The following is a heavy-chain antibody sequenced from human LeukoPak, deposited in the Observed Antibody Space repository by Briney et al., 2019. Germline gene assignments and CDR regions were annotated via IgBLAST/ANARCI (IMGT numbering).Heavy chain of an antibody. V-gene: IGHV1-2*02. CDR1: GYTFSDYY. D-gene: IGHD2-2*01. Sequence: ASVKVSCKAYGYTFSDYYMHWVRQAPGQGLEWMGWINPKSVGANFAENFQGRVIMTRDTSIRKVYMELSRVTYDYKAVYYCERGVGTSWLDPWGQGTLVTVFS. CDR2: INPKSVGA. J-gene: IGHJ5*02. CDR3: ERGVGTSWLDP.